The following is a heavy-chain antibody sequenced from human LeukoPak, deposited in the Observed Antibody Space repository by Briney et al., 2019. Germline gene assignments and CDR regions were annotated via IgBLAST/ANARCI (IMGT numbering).Heavy chain of an antibody. CDR2: ISSSSSYI. V-gene: IGHV3-21*01. CDR1: GFTFSSYS. J-gene: IGHJ4*02. D-gene: IGHD3-10*01. CDR3: AKRGQWFGEYYY. Sequence: GGSLRLSCAASGFTFSSYSMNWVRRAPGKGLEWVSSISSSSSYIYYADSVKGRFTISRDNAKNSLYLQMNSLRAEDTAVYYCAKRGQWFGEYYYWGQGTLVTVSS.